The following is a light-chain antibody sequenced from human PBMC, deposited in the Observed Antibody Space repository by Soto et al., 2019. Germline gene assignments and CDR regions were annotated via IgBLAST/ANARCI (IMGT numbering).Light chain of an antibody. CDR1: QSVDNY. Sequence: DIQMTQSPSSLSASVGDRVIITCRASQSVDNYLNWYRQKPGKAPKLLIYAASSLPSGVPSRIIGGAFGTDVTLNISSLRPEDSATYYCQQTYSTPYTFGQGTRLEI. CDR2: AAS. J-gene: IGKJ2*01. V-gene: IGKV1-39*01. CDR3: QQTYSTPYT.